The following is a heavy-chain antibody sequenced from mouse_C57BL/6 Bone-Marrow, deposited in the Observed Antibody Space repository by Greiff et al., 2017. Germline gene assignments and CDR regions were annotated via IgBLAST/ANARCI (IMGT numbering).Heavy chain of an antibody. V-gene: IGHV5-17*01. J-gene: IGHJ4*01. Sequence: EVMLVESGGGLVKPGGSLKLSCAASGFTFSDYGMHWVRQAPEKGLEWVAYISSGSSTIYYADTVKGRFTISRDNAKNTLFLQMTSLRSEDTAMYYCAREGTTVVANYYAMDYWGQGTSVTVSS. CDR3: AREGTTVVANYYAMDY. D-gene: IGHD1-1*01. CDR2: ISSGSSTI. CDR1: GFTFSDYG.